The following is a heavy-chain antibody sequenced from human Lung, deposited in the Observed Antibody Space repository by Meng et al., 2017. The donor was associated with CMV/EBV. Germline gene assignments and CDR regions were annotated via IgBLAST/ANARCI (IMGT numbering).Heavy chain of an antibody. D-gene: IGHD3-3*01. CDR1: GFTFSSYG. CDR3: ARDQSYYDFWSGSYLYYYYYYGMDV. CDR2: IRYDGSNK. V-gene: IGHV3-30*02. J-gene: IGHJ6*02. Sequence: GGSLRLSCAASGFTFSSYGMHWVRQAPGKGLEWVAFIRYDGSNKYYADSVKGRFTISRDNSKNSLYLQMNSLRAEDTAVYYCARDQSYYDFWSGSYLYYYYYYGMDVWGQGTTVTVSS.